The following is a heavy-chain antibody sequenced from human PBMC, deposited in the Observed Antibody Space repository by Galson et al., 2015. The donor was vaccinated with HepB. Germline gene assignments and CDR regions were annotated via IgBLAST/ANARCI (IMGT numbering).Heavy chain of an antibody. J-gene: IGHJ6*02. V-gene: IGHV1-69*13. Sequence: SVKVSCKASGGTFSSYAISWVRQAPGQGLEWMGGIIPIFGTANYAQKFQGRVTITADESTSTAYMELSSLRSEDTAVYYCARDGRGGSYYRDGMDVWGQGTTVTVSS. CDR1: GGTFSSYA. CDR3: ARDGRGGSYYRDGMDV. CDR2: IIPIFGTA. D-gene: IGHD1-26*01.